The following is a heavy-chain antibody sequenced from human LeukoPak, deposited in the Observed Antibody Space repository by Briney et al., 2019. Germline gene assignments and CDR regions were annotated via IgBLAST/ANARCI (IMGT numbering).Heavy chain of an antibody. CDR1: GFTFSSYA. J-gene: IGHJ4*02. CDR2: MSHDETTI. V-gene: IGHV3-30*04. Sequence: PGRSLRLSCAASGFTFSSYAMHWVRQAPGKGLEWIAVMSHDETTIYYADSVKGRFTISRGNSMNTLYLQMNSLRSEDTAIYYCARDRSYFGGTRGLDSWGQGTLVTVSS. CDR3: ARDRSYFGGTRGLDS. D-gene: IGHD3-16*01.